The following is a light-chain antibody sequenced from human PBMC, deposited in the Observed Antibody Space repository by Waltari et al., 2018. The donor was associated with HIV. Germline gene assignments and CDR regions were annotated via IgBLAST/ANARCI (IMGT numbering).Light chain of an antibody. J-gene: IGKJ2*01. Sequence: DIRLTQTPSTLSAAVRDTVTITCRASQNIGTSLAWYQQRPGKAPTLVIYQASTLQNGVSSRFSGSGSGTEFTLTITSLQRDDFASYFCQQYETYYTFGQGSRLE. CDR3: QQYETYYT. CDR2: QAS. V-gene: IGKV1-5*03. CDR1: QNIGTS.